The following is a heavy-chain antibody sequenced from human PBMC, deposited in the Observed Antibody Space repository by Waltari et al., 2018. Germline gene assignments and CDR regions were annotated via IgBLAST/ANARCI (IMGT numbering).Heavy chain of an antibody. CDR1: GYTFTSYA. Sequence: QVQLVQSGAEVKKPGASVKVSCKASGYTFTSYAMHWVRQAPGQRLEWMGWINAGNGNTTYSQKSQGRVTITRDTSASTAYMELSSLRSEDTAVYYCAREGGIAAANDYWGQGTLVTVSS. V-gene: IGHV1-3*01. D-gene: IGHD6-13*01. CDR2: INAGNGNT. CDR3: AREGGIAAANDY. J-gene: IGHJ4*02.